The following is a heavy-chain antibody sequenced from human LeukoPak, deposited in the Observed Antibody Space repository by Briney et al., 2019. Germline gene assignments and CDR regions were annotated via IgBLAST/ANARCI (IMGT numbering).Heavy chain of an antibody. D-gene: IGHD5-18*01. J-gene: IGHJ4*02. V-gene: IGHV4-34*01. CDR2: INHSGST. CDR3: ARYSYGYIDY. Sequence: SETLSLTCAVYGGSFSGYYWSWIRQPPGKGLEWIGEINHSGSTNYNPSLKSRVTISVDTSKNQFSLKLSSVTAADTAVYYCARYSYGYIDYWGQGIPVTVSS. CDR1: GGSFSGYY.